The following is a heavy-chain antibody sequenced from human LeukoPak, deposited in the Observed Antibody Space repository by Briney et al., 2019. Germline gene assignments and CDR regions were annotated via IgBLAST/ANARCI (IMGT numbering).Heavy chain of an antibody. CDR2: ISAYNGNT. Sequence: GASVKASCKASGYTFTNYGIGWVRPAPGQGLEGMGWISAYNGNTNYAQKLQGRVTMTTDTSTSTAYMELRSLRSDDTAVYYCARVTPFSSGWYYWGQGTLVTVSS. D-gene: IGHD6-19*01. V-gene: IGHV1-18*01. CDR3: ARVTPFSSGWYY. J-gene: IGHJ4*02. CDR1: GYTFTNYG.